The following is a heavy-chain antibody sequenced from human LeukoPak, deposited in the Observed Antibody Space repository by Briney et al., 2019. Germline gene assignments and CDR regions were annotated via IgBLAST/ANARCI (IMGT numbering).Heavy chain of an antibody. V-gene: IGHV1-2*02. D-gene: IGHD3-10*01. CDR1: GYTFIGYY. Sequence: GASVKVSCKASGYTFIGYYMHWVRQAPGQGLEWMGWINPNSGGTNFAQKFQGRVTMTRDTSISTAYMELSRLRSDDTAVYYCATLLWFGELLAFDYWGQGTLVTVSS. J-gene: IGHJ4*02. CDR2: INPNSGGT. CDR3: ATLLWFGELLAFDY.